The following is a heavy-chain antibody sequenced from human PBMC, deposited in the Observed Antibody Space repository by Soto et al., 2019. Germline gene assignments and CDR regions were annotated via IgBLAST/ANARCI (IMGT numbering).Heavy chain of an antibody. Sequence: GGSLRLSCAASGFTFSSYWMSWVRQAPGKGLEWVANIKEDGSEKYYVDSVKGRFTISRDNAKNSLYLQMNSLRAEDTAVYYCARPYGYSYAYYWGQGTLVTVSS. CDR2: IKEDGSEK. D-gene: IGHD5-18*01. CDR1: GFTFSSYW. J-gene: IGHJ4*02. CDR3: ARPYGYSYAYY. V-gene: IGHV3-7*01.